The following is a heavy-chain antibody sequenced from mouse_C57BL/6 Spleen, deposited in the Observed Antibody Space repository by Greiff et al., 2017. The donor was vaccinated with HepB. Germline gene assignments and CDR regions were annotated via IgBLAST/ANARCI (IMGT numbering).Heavy chain of an antibody. V-gene: IGHV14-3*01. CDR1: GFNIKTTS. CDR2: IDPAHGHT. Sequence: VQLQQSVAELVRPGASVKLSCTASGFNIKTTSMHWVKQRPEQGLEWIGRIDPAHGHTKYAPKFQGKATITADTSSNTAYLQLSSLTSEDTAIYYCARSRDYDGGFAYWGPGTLVTVSA. D-gene: IGHD2-4*01. CDR3: ARSRDYDGGFAY. J-gene: IGHJ3*01.